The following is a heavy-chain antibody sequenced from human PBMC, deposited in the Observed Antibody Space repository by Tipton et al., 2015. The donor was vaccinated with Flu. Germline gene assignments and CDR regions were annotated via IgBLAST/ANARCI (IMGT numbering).Heavy chain of an antibody. D-gene: IGHD3-10*01. CDR3: ARALRWFDWDSFDF. Sequence: SLRLSCAASGFTFSDYEMHWVRQAPGKGLEYVSGINSHGGTTHYASSVKGRFTISRDNSKDTLYLQMGSLRPEDMAIYYCARALRWFDWDSFDFWGQGTMVAVSS. CDR1: GFTFSDYE. CDR2: INSHGGTT. V-gene: IGHV3-64*01. J-gene: IGHJ3*01.